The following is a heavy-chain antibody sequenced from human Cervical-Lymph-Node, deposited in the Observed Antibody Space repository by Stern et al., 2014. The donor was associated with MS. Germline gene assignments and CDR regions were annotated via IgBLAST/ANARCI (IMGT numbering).Heavy chain of an antibody. J-gene: IGHJ4*02. V-gene: IGHV3-48*01. CDR1: GFTLSNYA. CDR2: ISSSSAAI. Sequence: EVQLVESGGGLVQPGGSLRLSCAASGFTLSNYAMNWVRQAPGKGLEWVSYISSSSAAIYDADFVKGRFTIFRDNAKNSLYLQMNNLRGDDTAVYYCATDQSLGSNHIHYFNSWGQGTLVTVSS. CDR3: ATDQSLGSNHIHYFNS. D-gene: IGHD1-26*01.